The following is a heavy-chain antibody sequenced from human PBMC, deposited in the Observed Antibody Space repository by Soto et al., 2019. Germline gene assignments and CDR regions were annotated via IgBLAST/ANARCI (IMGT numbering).Heavy chain of an antibody. CDR1: GFTFSDYY. CDR3: ARLYCTNGVCPGWFDP. D-gene: IGHD2-8*01. V-gene: IGHV3-11*01. Sequence: GGSLRLSCAASGFTFSDYYMSWIRQAPGKGLEWVSYISSSGSTIYYADSVKGRFTISRDNAKNSLYLQMNSLRAEDTAVYYCARLYCTNGVCPGWFDPWGQGTLVTVSS. CDR2: ISSSGSTI. J-gene: IGHJ5*02.